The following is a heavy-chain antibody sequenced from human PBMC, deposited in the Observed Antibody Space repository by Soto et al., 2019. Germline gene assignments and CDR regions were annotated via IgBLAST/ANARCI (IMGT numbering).Heavy chain of an antibody. CDR1: GFTFSDYY. CDR2: ISSSSSYT. Sequence: GGSLRLSCAASGFTFSDYYMSWIRQAPGKGLEWVSYISSSSSYTNYADSVKGRFTISRDNAKNSLYLQMNSLRAEDTAVYYCARDHVGADDAEYFQHWGQGTLVTVSS. D-gene: IGHD3-10*01. J-gene: IGHJ1*01. CDR3: ARDHVGADDAEYFQH. V-gene: IGHV3-11*06.